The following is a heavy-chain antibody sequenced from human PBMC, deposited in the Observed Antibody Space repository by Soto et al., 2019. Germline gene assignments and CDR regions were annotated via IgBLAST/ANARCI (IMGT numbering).Heavy chain of an antibody. CDR1: GFTFSSYA. CDR2: ISYDGSNK. J-gene: IGHJ6*02. D-gene: IGHD3-9*01. CDR3: ARDGGSTGHYDILTGYYIPGPDNYGMDV. V-gene: IGHV3-30-3*01. Sequence: PGGSLRLSCAASGFTFSSYAMHWVRQAPGKGLEWVAVISYDGSNKYYADSVKGRFTISRDNSKNTLYLQMNSLRAEDTAVYYCARDGGSTGHYDILTGYYIPGPDNYGMDVWGQGTTVTVSS.